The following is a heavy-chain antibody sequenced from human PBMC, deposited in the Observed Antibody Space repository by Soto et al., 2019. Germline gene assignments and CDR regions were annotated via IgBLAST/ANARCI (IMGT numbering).Heavy chain of an antibody. J-gene: IGHJ6*03. V-gene: IGHV3-23*01. CDR2: ISGSGGST. Sequence: GGSLRLSCAASGFTFSSYAMSWVRQAPGKGLEWVSAISGSGGSTYYADSVKGRFTISRDNSKNTLYLQMNSLRAEDTAVYYCAKRAPGDIAMVSYYYYYMDVWGKGTTVTVSS. CDR3: AKRAPGDIAMVSYYYYYMDV. CDR1: GFTFSSYA. D-gene: IGHD5-18*01.